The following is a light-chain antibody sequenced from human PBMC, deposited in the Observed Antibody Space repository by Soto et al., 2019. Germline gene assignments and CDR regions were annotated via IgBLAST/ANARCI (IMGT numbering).Light chain of an antibody. Sequence: GDTVTITWRASQDIEDDLGWYQQKPGKAPKLLIYATSSLQSGVPSRFSGSGSGTDFSLSIRSLQPEDSATYYCLHDYNYPRTFGQGTKV. J-gene: IGKJ1*01. V-gene: IGKV1-6*01. CDR3: LHDYNYPRT. CDR2: ATS. CDR1: QDIEDD.